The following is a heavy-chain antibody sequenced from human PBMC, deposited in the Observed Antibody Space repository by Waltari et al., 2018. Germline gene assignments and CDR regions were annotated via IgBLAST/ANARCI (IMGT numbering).Heavy chain of an antibody. CDR3: ARRGGSGRTGDAFDI. J-gene: IGHJ3*02. Sequence: EVQLVQSGAEVKQPGESLKISCTGSGYSFTSYWTGWVRQMPGKGLEWMGIIYPGDSDTRYSPSFQGQVTISADKSISTAYLQWSSLKASDTAMYYCARRGGSGRTGDAFDIWGQGTMVTVSS. D-gene: IGHD3-10*01. CDR1: GYSFTSYW. V-gene: IGHV5-51*01. CDR2: IYPGDSDT.